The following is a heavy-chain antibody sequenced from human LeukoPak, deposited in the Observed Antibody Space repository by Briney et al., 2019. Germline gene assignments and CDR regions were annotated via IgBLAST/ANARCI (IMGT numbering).Heavy chain of an antibody. CDR2: IKPDGRDT. CDR1: GFTFSSYS. J-gene: IGHJ4*02. CDR3: ARDRPDYGDYFDY. Sequence: GGSLRLSCAASGFTFSSYSMSWVRQAPGKGLEWVATIKPDGRDTYYVDSVKGRFTISRDNAKNSLYLQMNSLRAEDTAVYYCARDRPDYGDYFDYWGQGTLVTVSS. D-gene: IGHD4-17*01. V-gene: IGHV3-7*01.